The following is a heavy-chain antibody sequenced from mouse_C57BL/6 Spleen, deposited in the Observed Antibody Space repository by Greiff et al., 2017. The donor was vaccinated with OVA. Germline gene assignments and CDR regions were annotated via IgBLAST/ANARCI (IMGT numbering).Heavy chain of an antibody. CDR3: ARHWDGPHWYFDV. J-gene: IGHJ1*03. V-gene: IGHV1-52*01. CDR1: GYTFTSYW. D-gene: IGHD4-1*01. CDR2: IDPSDSET. Sequence: QVQLQQPGAELVRPGSSVKLSCKASGYTFTSYWMHWVKQRPIQGLEWIGNIDPSDSETHYNQKFKDKATLTVDKSSSTAYMQLSSLTSEDSAVYYCARHWDGPHWYFDVWGTGTTVTVSS.